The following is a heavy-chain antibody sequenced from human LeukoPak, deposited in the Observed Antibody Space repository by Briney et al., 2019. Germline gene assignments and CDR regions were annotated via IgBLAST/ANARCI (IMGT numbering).Heavy chain of an antibody. V-gene: IGHV1-2*02. CDR1: GYTFTSYD. D-gene: IGHD5-12*01. Sequence: ASVKVSCKASGYTFTSYDINWVRQATGQGLEWMGWINPNSGGTNYAQKFQGRVTMTRDTSISTAYMELSRLRSDDTAVYYCASGSSGYDPPRPFGYGNNWFDPWGQGTLVTVSS. CDR3: ASGSSGYDPPRPFGYGNNWFDP. CDR2: INPNSGGT. J-gene: IGHJ5*02.